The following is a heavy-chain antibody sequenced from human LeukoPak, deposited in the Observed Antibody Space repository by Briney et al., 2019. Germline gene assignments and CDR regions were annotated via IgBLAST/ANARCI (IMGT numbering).Heavy chain of an antibody. CDR3: ARSPAGTYYFDS. J-gene: IGHJ4*02. V-gene: IGHV1-69*02. D-gene: IGHD3-10*01. CDR1: GGAFNNQI. Sequence: ASVKVSCKASGGAFNNQIFSWVRQAPGQGLEWMGRIIPLIDQVRSAQQFQGSLTITADKSTNTAYMELSGLRSEDTAMYYCARSPAGTYYFDSWGPGTLVIVPS. CDR2: IIPLIDQV.